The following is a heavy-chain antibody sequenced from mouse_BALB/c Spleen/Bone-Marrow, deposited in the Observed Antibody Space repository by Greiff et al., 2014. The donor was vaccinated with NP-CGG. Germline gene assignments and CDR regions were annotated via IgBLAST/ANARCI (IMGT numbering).Heavy chain of an antibody. CDR3: VRSRLRDWYFDV. CDR2: IFPGDSTT. CDR1: GNTFTSYD. V-gene: IGHV1S56*01. Sequence: VQLVESGVELVKPGASVKLSCKASGNTFTSYDINWVRQRPEQGLEWIGWIFPGDSTTKYNEKFKDEATLSTDKSSSTVHMQLSRLTSEDSAVYFCVRSRLRDWYFDVWGAGTTVTISS. D-gene: IGHD1-2*01. J-gene: IGHJ1*01.